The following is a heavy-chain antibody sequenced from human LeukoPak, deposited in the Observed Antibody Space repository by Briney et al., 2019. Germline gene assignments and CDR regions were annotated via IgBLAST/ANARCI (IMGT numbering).Heavy chain of an antibody. V-gene: IGHV5-51*01. CDR3: ARPIAVAGRGGYDFCDF. Sequence: GESLKISCKGVGYIFSIYWIGWVRQMPGKGLEWMGIIYPGDTYAKYSPSFRGQVTISADKSISTAYLQWSSLKASDTAIDYCARPIAVAGRGGYDFCDFWGQGTLVTVSS. CDR1: GYIFSIYW. J-gene: IGHJ4*02. CDR2: IYPGDTYA. D-gene: IGHD6-19*01.